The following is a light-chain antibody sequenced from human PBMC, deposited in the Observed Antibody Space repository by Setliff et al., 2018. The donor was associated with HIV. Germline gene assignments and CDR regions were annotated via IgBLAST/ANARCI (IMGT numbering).Light chain of an antibody. J-gene: IGLJ1*01. CDR2: EVR. CDR3: SSYAITNTLL. Sequence: QSALTQPASVSGSPGQSITTSCTGTSRDVGGYNYVSWYQQHPGKAPKLIIYEVRNRPSGVSNRFSGSKSGNTASLTISGLQTEDEADYYCSSYAITNTLLFGTGTKVTVL. CDR1: SRDVGGYNY. V-gene: IGLV2-14*01.